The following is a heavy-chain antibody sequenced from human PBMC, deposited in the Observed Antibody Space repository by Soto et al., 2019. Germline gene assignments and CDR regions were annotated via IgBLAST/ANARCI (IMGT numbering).Heavy chain of an antibody. CDR3: ASGKWSLDY. D-gene: IGHD2-15*01. V-gene: IGHV3-11*01. Sequence: GGSLRLSCVVSGISLSDNYMAWIRQAPGKGLEWLSYISNSDYTTYYTDSVKGRFTISRDNAKNSLYLQLNGLRVEDTAVYYCASGKWSLDYWGQGXLVTVYS. CDR2: ISNSDYTT. J-gene: IGHJ4*02. CDR1: GISLSDNY.